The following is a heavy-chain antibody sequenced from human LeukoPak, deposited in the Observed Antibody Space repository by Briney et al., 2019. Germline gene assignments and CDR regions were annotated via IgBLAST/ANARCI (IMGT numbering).Heavy chain of an antibody. CDR3: ARATKRQLLGAFDI. CDR1: GGSISGSNYY. Sequence: SETLSLTCTVSGGSISGSNYYWGWIRQPPGKGLEWIGNIFHTGTTYYNPSLKSRVTISVDKSKNEFSLNLSSVTAADTAVYYCARATKRQLLGAFDIWGQGTMVTVSS. J-gene: IGHJ3*02. V-gene: IGHV4-39*07. CDR2: IFHTGTT. D-gene: IGHD1-1*01.